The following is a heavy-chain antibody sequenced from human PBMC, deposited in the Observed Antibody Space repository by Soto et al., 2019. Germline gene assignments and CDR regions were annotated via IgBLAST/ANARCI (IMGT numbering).Heavy chain of an antibody. Sequence: SVKVSCKASGGTFSSYAISLVRQAPGQGLEXMGGXIXIXGXAXYXXXXQGRVTITADESTSTAYMELSSLRSEDTAVYYCARELSGVGAFDIWGQGTMVTVSS. CDR3: ARELSGVGAFDI. CDR1: GGTFSSYA. V-gene: IGHV1-69*13. CDR2: XIXIXGXA. J-gene: IGHJ3*02.